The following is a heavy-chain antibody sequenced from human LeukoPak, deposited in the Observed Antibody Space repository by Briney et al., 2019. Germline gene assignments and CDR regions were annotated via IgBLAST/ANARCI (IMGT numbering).Heavy chain of an antibody. V-gene: IGHV4-59*01. J-gene: IGHJ3*02. CDR3: ARDGAYGGNSEAFDI. D-gene: IGHD4-23*01. Sequence: PSETLSLTCTVSGGSISSYYWSWIRQPPGKGLEWIGYIYYSGSTNYNPSLKSRVTISVDTSKNQFSLKLSSVTAADTAVYYCARDGAYGGNSEAFDIWGQGTMVTVSS. CDR2: IYYSGST. CDR1: GGSISSYY.